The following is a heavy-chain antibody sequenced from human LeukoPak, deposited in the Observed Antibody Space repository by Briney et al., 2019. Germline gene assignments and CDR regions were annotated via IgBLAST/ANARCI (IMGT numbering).Heavy chain of an antibody. V-gene: IGHV3-30*02. D-gene: IGHD2-21*01. CDR2: IQYDGSHE. CDR1: GFTFNTYS. J-gene: IGHJ3*01. CDR3: AKDLFL. Sequence: GGSLRLSCVASGFTFNTYSMNWVRQAPGKGLEWLSFIQYDGSHENYSDSVKGRFTISRDNSRNTLYLQMYSLRPDDTAVYYCAKDLFLWGQGTVVTVFS.